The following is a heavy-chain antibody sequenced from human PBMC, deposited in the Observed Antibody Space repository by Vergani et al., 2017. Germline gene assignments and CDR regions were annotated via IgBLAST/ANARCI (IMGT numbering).Heavy chain of an antibody. CDR2: INAGNGNT. D-gene: IGHD6-6*01. J-gene: IGHJ4*02. CDR1: GYTFTSYA. Sequence: QVQLVQSGAEVKKPGASVKVSCKASGYTFTSYAMHWVRQAPGQRLEWMGWINAGNGNTKYSQKFQGRVTITRDTSASTAYMELSSLRSEDTAVYYCARLASSSSSHRGPALDYWGQGTLVTVSS. V-gene: IGHV1-3*01. CDR3: ARLASSSSSHRGPALDY.